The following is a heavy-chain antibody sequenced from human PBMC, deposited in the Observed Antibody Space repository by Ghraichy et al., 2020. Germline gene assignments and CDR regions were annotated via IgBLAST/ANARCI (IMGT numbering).Heavy chain of an antibody. V-gene: IGHV3-30*18. J-gene: IGHJ4*02. D-gene: IGHD5-18*01. CDR2: ISYDGSNK. Sequence: GESLNISCAASGFTFSSYGMHWVRQAPGKGLEWVAFISYDGSNKYYADSVKGRFTISRDNSKNKLYLQMNSLRAEDTDVYYCSKSPQLWFYFDYWGQGTLVTVSS. CDR3: SKSPQLWFYFDY. CDR1: GFTFSSYG.